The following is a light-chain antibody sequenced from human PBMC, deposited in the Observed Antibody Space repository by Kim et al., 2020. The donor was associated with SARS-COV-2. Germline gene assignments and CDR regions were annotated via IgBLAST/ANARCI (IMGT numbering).Light chain of an antibody. CDR1: NIESKN. CDR2: RHS. CDR3: QVWDRSTL. J-gene: IGLJ3*02. Sequence: SVTLGQTPRIACGGNNIESKNVHWYQQKPGQAPVLVIYRHSIRPSGIPGRFSGSNAGNTATLTISRAQAGDEADYYCQVWDRSTLFGGGTQLTVL. V-gene: IGLV3-9*01.